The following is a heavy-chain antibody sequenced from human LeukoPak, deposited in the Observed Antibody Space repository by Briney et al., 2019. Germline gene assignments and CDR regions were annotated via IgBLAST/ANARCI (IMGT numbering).Heavy chain of an antibody. CDR2: IYTSGTT. CDR1: GGSISRGVLY. Sequence: SQTLSLTCTASGGSISRGVLYWTWIRQPAGKGLEWIGQIYTSGTTNYNPSLKGRVTMSLDTSKNLFSLKLTSVTAADTAVYYCSREFHYWGQGTLVTVSS. CDR3: SREFHY. J-gene: IGHJ4*02. V-gene: IGHV4-61*09.